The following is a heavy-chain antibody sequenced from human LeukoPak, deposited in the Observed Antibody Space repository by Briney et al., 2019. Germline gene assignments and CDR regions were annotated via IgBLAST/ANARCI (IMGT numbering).Heavy chain of an antibody. Sequence: PGGSLRLSCAASGFTVSSNYMSWVRQAPGKGLEWVSVIYSGGSTYYADSVKGRFTISRDNSKNTLYLQMGSLRAEDMAVYYCARDGYSSGWADYWGQGTLVTVSS. CDR3: ARDGYSSGWADY. D-gene: IGHD6-19*01. V-gene: IGHV3-66*01. CDR1: GFTVSSNY. CDR2: IYSGGST. J-gene: IGHJ4*02.